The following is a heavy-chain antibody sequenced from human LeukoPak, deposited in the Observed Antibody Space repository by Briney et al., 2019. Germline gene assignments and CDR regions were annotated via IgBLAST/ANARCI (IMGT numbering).Heavy chain of an antibody. Sequence: GGSLRLSCAASGFTFSSYWMNWARQAPGKGLEWVASINHNGNVNYYVDSVKGRFTISRDNAKNSLYLQMRNLRAEDTAVYFCARGGGLDVWGQGATVTVSS. CDR1: GFTFSSYW. V-gene: IGHV3-7*03. CDR2: INHNGNVN. CDR3: ARGGGLDV. D-gene: IGHD3-16*01. J-gene: IGHJ6*02.